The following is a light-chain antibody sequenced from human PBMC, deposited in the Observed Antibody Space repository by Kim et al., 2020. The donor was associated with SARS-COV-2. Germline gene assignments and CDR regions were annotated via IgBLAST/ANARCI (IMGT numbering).Light chain of an antibody. J-gene: IGLJ3*02. CDR2: DVS. V-gene: IGLV2-14*03. CDR3: SSYTSSSTWV. Sequence: GRAITISCTGTSSDVGGYNYVAWYQHHPGKAPKLMIYDVSKRPSGVSNRFSGSKSGNTASLTISGLHAEDAANYYCSSYTSSSTWVFGGGTKLTVL. CDR1: SSDVGGYNY.